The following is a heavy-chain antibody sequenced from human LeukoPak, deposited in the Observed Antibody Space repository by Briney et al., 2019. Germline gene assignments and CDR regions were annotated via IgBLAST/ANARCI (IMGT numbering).Heavy chain of an antibody. V-gene: IGHV3-21*01. Sequence: GGSLRLSCAASGFTFSSYSMNWVRQAPGKGLEWVSSISSSSSYIYYADSVKGRFTISRDNAKTSLYLQMNSLRAEDTAVYYCASNYYDSSGYFHWGQGTLVTVSS. CDR1: GFTFSSYS. CDR3: ASNYYDSSGYFH. CDR2: ISSSSSYI. D-gene: IGHD3-22*01. J-gene: IGHJ4*02.